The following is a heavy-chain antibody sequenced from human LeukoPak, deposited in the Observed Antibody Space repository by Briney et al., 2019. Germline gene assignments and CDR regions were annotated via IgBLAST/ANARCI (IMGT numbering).Heavy chain of an antibody. Sequence: SETLSLTCAVYGGAFSGFYWSWIRHPPGKGVGWIWEINHSGSTNYNPSLKSRVTISVDTSKNQFSLKLSSVTAADTAVYYCARGPGGYSYGYEAEAGYGMDVWGQGTTVTVSS. CDR3: ARGPGGYSYGYEAEAGYGMDV. D-gene: IGHD5-18*01. CDR2: INHSGST. J-gene: IGHJ6*02. CDR1: GGAFSGFY. V-gene: IGHV4-34*01.